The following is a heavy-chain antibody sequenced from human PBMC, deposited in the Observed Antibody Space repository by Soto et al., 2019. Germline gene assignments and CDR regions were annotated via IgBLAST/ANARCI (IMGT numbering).Heavy chain of an antibody. D-gene: IGHD3-10*01. CDR2: ISSSGSTI. CDR1: GFPFSDYY. Sequence: VQLIESGGGLVKPGGSLRLSCEASGFPFSDYYMSWIRQAPGKGLECVSYISSSGSTIYYADSVKGRFTISRDNAKNSLYLQMNSLRAEDSAVYYCAREQGLSGSGWYYYYMDVWGKGTTVTVSS. J-gene: IGHJ6*03. V-gene: IGHV3-11*01. CDR3: AREQGLSGSGWYYYYMDV.